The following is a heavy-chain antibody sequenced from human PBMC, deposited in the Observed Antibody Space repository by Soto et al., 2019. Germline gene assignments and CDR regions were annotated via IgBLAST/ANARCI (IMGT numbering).Heavy chain of an antibody. CDR3: ARIPYDNSGTIFDY. V-gene: IGHV3-53*01. Sequence: GGSLRLSCAVSGITVSSYYMSWVRQAAGKGLGWVSVIYAGTITYYADSVKGRFTIYRDNSKNTLNLEMNSLRVEDTAVYYCARIPYDNSGTIFDYWGQGTLVTGSS. D-gene: IGHD3-22*01. CDR1: GITVSSYY. J-gene: IGHJ4*02. CDR2: IYAGTIT.